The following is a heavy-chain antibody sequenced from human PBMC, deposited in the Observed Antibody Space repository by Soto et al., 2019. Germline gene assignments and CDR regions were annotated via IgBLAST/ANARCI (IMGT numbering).Heavy chain of an antibody. Sequence: EVQLLESGGGMVQPGGSLRLSCAASGFTFNNYAMSWVRQAPGKGLEWVSALSGSGGITYYADSVKGRFTISRDNSKNTLHLQMNSLRAEDTAVYYCAKDRINMIRGVYFDFWGQGTLVTVSS. D-gene: IGHD3-10*01. CDR2: LSGSGGIT. V-gene: IGHV3-23*01. J-gene: IGHJ4*02. CDR1: GFTFNNYA. CDR3: AKDRINMIRGVYFDF.